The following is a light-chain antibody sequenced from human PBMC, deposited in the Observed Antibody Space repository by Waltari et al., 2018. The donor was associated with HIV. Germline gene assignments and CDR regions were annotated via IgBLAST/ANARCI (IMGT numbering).Light chain of an antibody. CDR2: EVS. J-gene: IGLJ2*01. V-gene: IGLV2-14*01. CDR1: SSDIGHYNY. Sequence: HSALTQPASVSGSPGQSITISCTGTSSDIGHYNYVSWYQQRPGKGPKLIIYEVSTRSSGVSLRFSGSKSGNTASLTVSGLQLEDEGDYYCSSYSGSDTLVVFGGGTKLTVL. CDR3: SSYSGSDTLVV.